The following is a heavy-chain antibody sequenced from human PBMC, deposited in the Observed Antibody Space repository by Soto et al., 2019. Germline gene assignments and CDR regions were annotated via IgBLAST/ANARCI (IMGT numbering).Heavy chain of an antibody. CDR3: ASGGVSSSSGGYYCYGMDV. D-gene: IGHD6-6*01. CDR1: GGTFSSYA. Sequence: SVKVSCKASGGTFSSYAISWVRQAPGQGLEWMGGIIPIFGTANYAQKFQGRVTITADESTSTAYMELSSLRSEDTAVYYCASGGVSSSSGGYYCYGMDVWSQGTTVTVSS. CDR2: IIPIFGTA. V-gene: IGHV1-69*13. J-gene: IGHJ6*02.